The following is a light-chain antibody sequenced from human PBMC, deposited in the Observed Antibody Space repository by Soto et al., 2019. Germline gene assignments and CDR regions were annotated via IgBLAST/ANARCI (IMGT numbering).Light chain of an antibody. V-gene: IGKV3D-15*01. CDR1: QSISIN. CDR2: GAS. CDR3: QQYSSYWT. Sequence: EIVLTQSPGTLSVSPGDRVTLSCRASQSISINLAWYQHKPGQAPRLLIHGASTRATGVPSRFSGSGSGTEFTLTISSLQPDDFATYYCQQYSSYWTFAQGTKVDIK. J-gene: IGKJ1*01.